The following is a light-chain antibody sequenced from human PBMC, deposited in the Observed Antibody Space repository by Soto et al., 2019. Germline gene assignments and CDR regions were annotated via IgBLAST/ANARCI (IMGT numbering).Light chain of an antibody. V-gene: IGKV3-20*01. CDR3: QQYGRSTWT. CDR1: QSVSSDY. CDR2: GAS. Sequence: EIVMTQSPATLSVSPGGRATLSCRASQSVSSDYLAWYQQKPGQAPRVLIYGASSRATGIPDRFSGSGSGTDFTLTIRRLEPEDFAVYYCQQYGRSTWTFGQGTKVDIK. J-gene: IGKJ1*01.